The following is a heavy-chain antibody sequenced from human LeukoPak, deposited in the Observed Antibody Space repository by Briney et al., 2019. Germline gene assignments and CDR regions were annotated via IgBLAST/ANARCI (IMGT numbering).Heavy chain of an antibody. CDR1: GFTFSSYS. CDR2: ISSSSSYI. CDR3: ARDSGDYVPFDY. J-gene: IGHJ4*02. D-gene: IGHD4-17*01. Sequence: GGSLRLSCAASGFTFSSYSMNWVRQAPGKVLEWVSSISSSSSYIYYADSVKGRFTISRDNAKNSLYLQMNSLRAEDMAVYYCARDSGDYVPFDYWGQGTLVTVSS. V-gene: IGHV3-21*01.